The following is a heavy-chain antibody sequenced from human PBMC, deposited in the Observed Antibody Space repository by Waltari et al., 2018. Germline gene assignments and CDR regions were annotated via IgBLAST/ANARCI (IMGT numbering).Heavy chain of an antibody. CDR3: ARVAYDSWNFDF. V-gene: IGHV3-7*01. D-gene: IGHD3-22*01. J-gene: IGHJ3*01. Sequence: EVKLVESGGGLVQPGESLRLSCAASGFTFKNHWVTWVRQAPGKGLEWVANINQGGSAIFYVDSVKGRFTISRDDAKNSLYLQMNSLRAEDMAVYYCARVAYDSWNFDFWGQGTMVTVSS. CDR2: INQGGSAI. CDR1: GFTFKNHW.